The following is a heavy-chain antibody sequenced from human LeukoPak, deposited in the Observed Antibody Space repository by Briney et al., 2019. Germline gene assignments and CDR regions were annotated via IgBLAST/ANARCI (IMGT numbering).Heavy chain of an antibody. Sequence: GGSLKLSCTASGFNFGDYAMSWFRQAPGKGLEWVGFIRSKADGGTTDYAAPVKGRFTISRDDSKNTLYLQMNSLKTEDTAVYYCTTGGQFWGQGTLVTVSS. V-gene: IGHV3-49*03. CDR3: TTGGQF. CDR1: GFNFGDYA. D-gene: IGHD3-16*01. J-gene: IGHJ4*02. CDR2: IRSKADGGTT.